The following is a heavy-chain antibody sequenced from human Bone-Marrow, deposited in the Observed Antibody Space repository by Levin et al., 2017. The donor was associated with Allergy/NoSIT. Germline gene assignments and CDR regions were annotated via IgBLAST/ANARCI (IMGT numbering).Heavy chain of an antibody. D-gene: IGHD2-15*01. Sequence: GGSLRLSCAASGFIFSSYEMNWVRQAPGKGLEWVSYISSSGSDIYYADSVKGRFTISRDNAQSSLYLQMNSLRAEDTAVYYCARDRHCRGGSCYREYYYYGMDVWGQGTTVTVSS. CDR3: ARDRHCRGGSCYREYYYYGMDV. CDR2: ISSSGSDI. CDR1: GFIFSSYE. V-gene: IGHV3-48*03. J-gene: IGHJ6*02.